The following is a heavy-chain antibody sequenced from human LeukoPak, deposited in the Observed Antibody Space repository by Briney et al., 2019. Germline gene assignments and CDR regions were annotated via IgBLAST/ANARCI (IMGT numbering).Heavy chain of an antibody. J-gene: IGHJ6*02. CDR1: GGSVSSGSYY. CDR3: ARDKMSYYYGMDV. Sequence: SETLSLTCTVSGGSVSSGSYYWSWIRQPPGKGLEWIGYIYYSGSTNYNPSLKSRVTISVDTSKNQFSLKLSSVTAADTAVYYCARDKMSYYYGMDVWGQGTTVTVSS. V-gene: IGHV4-61*01. CDR2: IYYSGST.